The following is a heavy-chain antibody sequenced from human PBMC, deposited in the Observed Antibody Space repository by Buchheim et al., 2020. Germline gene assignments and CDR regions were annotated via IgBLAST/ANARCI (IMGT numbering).Heavy chain of an antibody. CDR3: AVGLEWLKDFDY. CDR2: LSGSGANT. CDR1: GFTFSSHA. D-gene: IGHD3-3*01. Sequence: EVQLLQSGGGLIQPGGSLRLSYAASGFTFSSHAVCWVRQAPGKGLEWISALSGSGANTYYADSVKGRFALSRDTSTNPRYLQMNSLRAEDTAVYYCAVGLEWLKDFDYWGQGSL. V-gene: IGHV3-23*01. J-gene: IGHJ4*02.